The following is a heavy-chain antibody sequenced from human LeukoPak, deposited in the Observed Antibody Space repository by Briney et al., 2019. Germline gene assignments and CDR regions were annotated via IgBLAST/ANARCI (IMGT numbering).Heavy chain of an antibody. CDR3: AKDVARNYYDSSGYLDY. CDR2: ISGSGGST. V-gene: IGHV3-23*01. J-gene: IGHJ4*02. D-gene: IGHD3-22*01. Sequence: GGSLRLSCAASGFTFSNYWMTWVRQAPGKGLEWVSAISGSGGSTYYADSVKGRFTISRDNSKNTLYLQMNSLRAEDTAVYYCAKDVARNYYDSSGYLDYWGQGTLVTLAS. CDR1: GFTFSNYW.